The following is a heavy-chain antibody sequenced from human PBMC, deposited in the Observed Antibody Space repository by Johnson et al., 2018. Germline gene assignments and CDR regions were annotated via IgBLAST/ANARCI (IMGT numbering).Heavy chain of an antibody. Sequence: QVQLQESGPGLVKPSETLSLTCTVSGGSISSYYWSWIRQPPGKGLEWIGYIYYSGSTNYNPSLKSRVTISVDTSKNQFSLKLSSVTAADPAVYYCAREQIPVRSGWSYYYYGRDVWGQGTTVTVSS. CDR2: IYYSGST. CDR3: AREQIPVRSGWSYYYYGRDV. CDR1: GGSISSYY. V-gene: IGHV4-59*01. J-gene: IGHJ6*02. D-gene: IGHD6-19*01.